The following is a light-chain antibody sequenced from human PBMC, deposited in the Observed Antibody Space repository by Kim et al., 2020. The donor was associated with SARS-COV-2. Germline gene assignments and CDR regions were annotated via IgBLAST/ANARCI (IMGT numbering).Light chain of an antibody. Sequence: EIVLTQSPGTLSLSPGERATLSCRASQSVSSSYLAWYQQKPGQAPRLLMYAASSRATGIPDRFSGSGSETDFTLTISRLEPEDFAVYYCQQYDRSAVYTFGQGTKLEI. CDR1: QSVSSSY. J-gene: IGKJ2*01. CDR2: AAS. V-gene: IGKV3-20*01. CDR3: QQYDRSAVYT.